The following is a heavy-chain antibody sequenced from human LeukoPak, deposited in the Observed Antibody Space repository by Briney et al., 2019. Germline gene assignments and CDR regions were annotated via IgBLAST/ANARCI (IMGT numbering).Heavy chain of an antibody. CDR1: GYSFTSYG. CDR2: INPSGGST. CDR3: AREQGPSGSFDY. D-gene: IGHD1-26*01. Sequence: ASVKVSCKASGYSFTSYGITWVRQTPGQGLEWMGIINPSGGSTSYAQKFQGRVTMTRDTSTSTVYMELSSLRSEDTAVYYCAREQGPSGSFDYWGQGTLVTVSS. J-gene: IGHJ4*02. V-gene: IGHV1-46*01.